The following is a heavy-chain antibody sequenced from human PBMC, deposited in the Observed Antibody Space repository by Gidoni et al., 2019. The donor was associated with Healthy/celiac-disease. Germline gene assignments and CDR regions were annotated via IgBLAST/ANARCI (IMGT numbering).Heavy chain of an antibody. CDR1: GGSFSGYY. Sequence: QVQLQQWGAGLLKPSETLSLTCAVYGGSFSGYYWSWIRQPPGKGLEWFGEINHSGSPNYNPALKSRGTISVDTSKNQFSLKLSSVTAADTAVYYCARGVIPVHHYDFWSGYRKVGWFDPWGQGTLVTVSS. D-gene: IGHD3-3*01. J-gene: IGHJ5*02. V-gene: IGHV4-34*01. CDR2: INHSGSP. CDR3: ARGVIPVHHYDFWSGYRKVGWFDP.